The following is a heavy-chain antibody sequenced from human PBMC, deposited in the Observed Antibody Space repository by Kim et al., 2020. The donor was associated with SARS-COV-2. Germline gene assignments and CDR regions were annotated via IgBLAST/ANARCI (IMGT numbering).Heavy chain of an antibody. J-gene: IGHJ6*03. Sequence: GTTYYSRTTYHNPSLTSRVTMSVDTSKNQFSLKRGSVTAADTAVYYCARHRRYSSGWYVAFYYYYMDVWGKGTPVTVSS. V-gene: IGHV4-39*01. CDR2: TYYSRTT. CDR3: ARHRRYSSGWYVAFYYYYMDV. D-gene: IGHD6-19*01.